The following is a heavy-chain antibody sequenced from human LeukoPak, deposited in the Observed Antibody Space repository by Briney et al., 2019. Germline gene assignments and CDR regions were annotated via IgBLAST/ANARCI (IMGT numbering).Heavy chain of an antibody. CDR3: ARVARYNDAFDI. D-gene: IGHD1-1*01. J-gene: IGHJ3*02. CDR1: GGSISSYY. CDR2: IYYSGST. Sequence: SETLSLTCTVSGGSISSYYWSWIRQPPGKGLEWIGYIYYSGSTNYNPSLKSRVTISVDTSKDQFSLKLSSVTAADTAVYYCARVARYNDAFDIWGQGTMVTVSS. V-gene: IGHV4-59*01.